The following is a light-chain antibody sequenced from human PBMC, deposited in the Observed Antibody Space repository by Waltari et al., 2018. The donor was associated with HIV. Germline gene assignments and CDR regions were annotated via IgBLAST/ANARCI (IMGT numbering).Light chain of an antibody. V-gene: IGKV1-39*01. J-gene: IGKJ2*01. CDR3: QQSYNSPVT. CDR2: GAS. CDR1: QNIGNF. Sequence: DIQMTQSPLRLPASVGDRVTITCRVSQNIGNFLNWYLHKPGTAPKLLIYGASSLQGGVPSRFSGGGSGTDFFLTISNLQLEDFGIYYCQQSYNSPVTFGQGTKVEI.